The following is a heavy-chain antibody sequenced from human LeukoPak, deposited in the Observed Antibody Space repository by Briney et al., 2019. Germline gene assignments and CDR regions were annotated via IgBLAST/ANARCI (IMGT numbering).Heavy chain of an antibody. D-gene: IGHD2-15*01. CDR2: ISAYNGNT. J-gene: IGHJ1*01. CDR1: GGTFSSYA. Sequence: GASVKVSCKASGGTFSSYAISWVRQAAGQGLEWMGWISAYNGNTNYVQKHQGSVTITTDTSTSPAYMELRSLRSDDTAVYYCARDGIVVVVGAAHEFFQHWGQGTPVTVSS. V-gene: IGHV1-18*01. CDR3: ARDGIVVVVGAAHEFFQH.